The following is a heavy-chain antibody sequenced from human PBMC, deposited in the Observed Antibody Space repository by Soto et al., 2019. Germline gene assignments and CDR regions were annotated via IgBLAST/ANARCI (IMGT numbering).Heavy chain of an antibody. V-gene: IGHV3-33*01. CDR1: GFTFTSYG. J-gene: IGHJ6*02. D-gene: IGHD3-22*01. Sequence: GGSLRLSCAASGFTFTSYGMHWVRQAPGKGLEWVAVIWYDGRDKYYADSVKGRFTISRDNSKNTLYLQMNSLRAEDTAVYYCARKGDITIIEDGMDVWGQGTTVTVSS. CDR3: ARKGDITIIEDGMDV. CDR2: IWYDGRDK.